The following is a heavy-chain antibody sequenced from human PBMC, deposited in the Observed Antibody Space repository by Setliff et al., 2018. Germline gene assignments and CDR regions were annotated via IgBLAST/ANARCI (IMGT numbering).Heavy chain of an antibody. V-gene: IGHV1-46*01. CDR2: INPSGGST. CDR1: GYTLTELS. J-gene: IGHJ3*02. Sequence: ASVKVSCKVSGYTLTELSMHWVRQAPGQGLEWMGIINPSGGSTSYAQKFQGRVTMTRDTSTSTVYMELSSLRSEDTAVYYCARRMWELRSDAFDIWGQGTMVTVS. CDR3: ARRMWELRSDAFDI. D-gene: IGHD1-26*01.